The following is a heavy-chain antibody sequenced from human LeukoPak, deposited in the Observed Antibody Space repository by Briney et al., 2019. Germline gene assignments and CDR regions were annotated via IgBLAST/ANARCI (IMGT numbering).Heavy chain of an antibody. CDR3: ARGDWQS. J-gene: IGHJ5*02. CDR1: GSTVSSKY. Sequence: GGSLRLSCAASGSTVSSKYMTWVRQAPGKGLEWVSVIYSDGSTYYADSVKGRFTISRDNSKNTLYLQMSSLRADDTAVYYCARGDWQSWGQGTLVTVSS. CDR2: IYSDGST. D-gene: IGHD2-21*01. V-gene: IGHV3-53*01.